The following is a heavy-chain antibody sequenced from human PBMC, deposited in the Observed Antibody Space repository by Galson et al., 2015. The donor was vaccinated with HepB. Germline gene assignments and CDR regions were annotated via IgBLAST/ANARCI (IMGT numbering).Heavy chain of an antibody. CDR1: GFIFSDYV. CDR2: TSYDGSNS. CDR3: ARGGTYCTSTSCYGSDY. J-gene: IGHJ4*02. V-gene: IGHV3-30-3*01. D-gene: IGHD2-2*01. Sequence: SLRLSCAASGFIFSDYVMHWVRQVPGKRLEWVAITSYDGSNSYYVDSVKGRFTISRDNSKNTLYLQMNSLRPEDTAVYFCARGGTYCTSTSCYGSDYWGQGTLVTVSS.